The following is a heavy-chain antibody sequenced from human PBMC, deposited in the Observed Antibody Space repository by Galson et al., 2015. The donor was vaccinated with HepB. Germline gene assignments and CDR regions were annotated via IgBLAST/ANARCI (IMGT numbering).Heavy chain of an antibody. CDR3: ASYCSGGSCYLGYNWFDP. Sequence: LSLTCAVSGGSISSGGYSWSWIRQPPGKGLEWIGYIYHSGSTYYNPSLKSRVTISVDRSKNQFSLRLSSVTAADTAVYYCASYCSGGSCYLGYNWFDPWGQGTLVTVSS. CDR2: IYHSGST. CDR1: GGSISSGGYS. D-gene: IGHD2-15*01. J-gene: IGHJ5*02. V-gene: IGHV4-30-2*01.